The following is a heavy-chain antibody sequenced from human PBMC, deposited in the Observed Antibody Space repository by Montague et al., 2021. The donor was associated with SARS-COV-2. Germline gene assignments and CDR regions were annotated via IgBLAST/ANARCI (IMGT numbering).Heavy chain of an antibody. CDR1: GGSISTYY. Sequence: SETLSLTCTVSGGSISTYYWSWIRQSPGKGLECIGYTSYSGSTDYNPSLKSRVTISIDTSKNQFSLKLSSVTAADTAVYYCARWGEYYDSPYHYYALDVWGQGTPVTVSS. D-gene: IGHD3-3*01. CDR2: TSYSGST. V-gene: IGHV4-59*12. CDR3: ARWGEYYDSPYHYYALDV. J-gene: IGHJ6*02.